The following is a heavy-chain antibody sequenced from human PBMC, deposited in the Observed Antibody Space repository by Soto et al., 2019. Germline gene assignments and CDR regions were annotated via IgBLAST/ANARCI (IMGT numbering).Heavy chain of an antibody. Sequence: SETLSLTCTVSGGSISSYYWSWIRQPPGKGLEWIGYIYYSGSTNYNPSLKSRVTISVDTSKNQFSLKLSSVTAADTAVYYCAREYNYDSSGIGFDSWGQATLVTVSS. J-gene: IGHJ4*02. CDR2: IYYSGST. CDR1: GGSISSYY. CDR3: AREYNYDSSGIGFDS. V-gene: IGHV4-59*12. D-gene: IGHD3-22*01.